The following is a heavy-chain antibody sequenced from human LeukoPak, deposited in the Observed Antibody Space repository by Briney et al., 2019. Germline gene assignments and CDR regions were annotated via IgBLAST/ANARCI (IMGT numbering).Heavy chain of an antibody. V-gene: IGHV4-38-2*02. CDR1: GYSISRGYH. CDR3: ARINFNPDY. CDR2: GHHSGAT. Sequence: PSETLSLTCSVSGYSISRGYHWAGVRQPPGKGREWIGGGHHSGATYYNPSLNSGLTIPSESSKNQFSLKMDSVTAADTAVYYCARINFNPDYWGQGTLVSVSS. D-gene: IGHD1-14*01. J-gene: IGHJ4*02.